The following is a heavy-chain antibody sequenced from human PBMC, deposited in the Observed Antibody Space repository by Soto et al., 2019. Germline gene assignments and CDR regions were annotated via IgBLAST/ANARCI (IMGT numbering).Heavy chain of an antibody. CDR1: GGSFSGYY. CDR2: INHSGST. V-gene: IGHV4-34*01. CDR3: ARTMVRGAAGYYGMDV. Sequence: QVQLQQWGAGLLKPSETLSLTCAVYGGSFSGYYWSWIRQPPGKGLEWIGEINHSGSTNYNPSLKSRVTISVDTSKNQVSLKLSSVTAADTAVYYCARTMVRGAAGYYGMDVWGQGTTVTVSS. D-gene: IGHD3-10*01. J-gene: IGHJ6*02.